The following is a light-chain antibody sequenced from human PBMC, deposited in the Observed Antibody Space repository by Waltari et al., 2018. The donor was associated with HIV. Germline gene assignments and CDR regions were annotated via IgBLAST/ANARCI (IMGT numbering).Light chain of an antibody. CDR3: QSYDSRLSGPVV. Sequence: QSVLTQPPSVSGAPGQRVTISCTGSSSNIGAGYDVHWYQKLPGTAPKLLIHGNTNRPSGVPDRVSGSKSGTAASLAMTGLQAEDEAEDYCQSYDSRLSGPVVFGGGTKLTVL. V-gene: IGLV1-40*01. CDR1: SSNIGAGYD. CDR2: GNT. J-gene: IGLJ2*01.